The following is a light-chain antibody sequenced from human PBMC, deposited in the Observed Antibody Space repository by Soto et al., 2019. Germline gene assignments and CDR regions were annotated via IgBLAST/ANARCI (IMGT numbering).Light chain of an antibody. CDR2: ANS. Sequence: QPVLTQPPSVSGAPGQRVTIACTGSSSNIGAGYDVHWYQHLPGTAPKVLIYANSNRPSGVPDRFSGSKSGASASLAIAGLQAEDEADYYCQYYDSSLTVYVLGTGTKLTVL. CDR1: SSNIGAGYD. CDR3: QYYDSSLTVYV. J-gene: IGLJ1*01. V-gene: IGLV1-40*01.